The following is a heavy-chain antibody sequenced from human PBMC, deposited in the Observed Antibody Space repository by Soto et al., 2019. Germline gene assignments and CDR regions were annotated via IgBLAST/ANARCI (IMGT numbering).Heavy chain of an antibody. CDR2: ISGSGGST. CDR3: ARDAGSVVLPSSLSYFDY. D-gene: IGHD2-2*01. Sequence: GGSLRLSCAASGFTFSSNAMSWVRQAPGTGLEWVSVISGSGGSTCYADSVKGRFTISRDNSKNTLYLQMNSLRAEDTAVYYCARDAGSVVLPSSLSYFDYWGQGTLVTVSS. V-gene: IGHV3-23*01. CDR1: GFTFSSNA. J-gene: IGHJ4*02.